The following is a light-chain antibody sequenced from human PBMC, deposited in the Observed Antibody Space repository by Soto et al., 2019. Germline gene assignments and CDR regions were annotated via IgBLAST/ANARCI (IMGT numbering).Light chain of an antibody. CDR3: AAWDDSLSGVV. V-gene: IGLV1-47*01. Sequence: QSVLTQPPSASGTPGQRVTISCSGSSSNIGSNYVYWYQQLQETAPNLLIYKNNKPPSGIPDRFSDSKSGTSTSLAISGLRSENDDDYYCAAWDDSLSGVVFGGGNKVTVL. CDR2: KNN. J-gene: IGLJ2*01. CDR1: SSNIGSNY.